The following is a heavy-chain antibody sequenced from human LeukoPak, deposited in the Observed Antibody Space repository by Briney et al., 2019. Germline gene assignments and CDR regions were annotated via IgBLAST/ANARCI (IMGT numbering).Heavy chain of an antibody. CDR1: GGTFTSYA. CDR3: ARTRGYSGCLDY. J-gene: IGHJ4*02. V-gene: IGHV1-69*05. CDR2: IIPIFGTA. D-gene: IGHD5-12*01. Sequence: ASVKVSCKASGGTFTSYAISWVRQAPGQGLEWMGGIIPIFGTANCAQKFQGRVTITTDESTSTAYMELSSLRSEDTAVYYCARTRGYSGCLDYWGQGTLVTVSS.